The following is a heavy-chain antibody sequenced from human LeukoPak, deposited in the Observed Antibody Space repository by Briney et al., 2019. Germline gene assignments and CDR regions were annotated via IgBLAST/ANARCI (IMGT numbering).Heavy chain of an antibody. CDR3: ARDRTDMVRGWNDAFDI. V-gene: IGHV1-69*13. J-gene: IGHJ3*02. Sequence: GASVKVSCKASGYTFTGYYMHWVRQAPGQGLEWMGGIIPIFGTANYAQKSQGRVTITADESTSTAYMELSSLRSEDTAVYYCARDRTDMVRGWNDAFDIWGQGTMVTVSS. D-gene: IGHD3-10*01. CDR2: IIPIFGTA. CDR1: GYTFTGYY.